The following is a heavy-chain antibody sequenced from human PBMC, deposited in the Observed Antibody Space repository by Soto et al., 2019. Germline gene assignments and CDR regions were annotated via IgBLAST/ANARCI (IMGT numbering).Heavy chain of an antibody. CDR2: ISGSGTGT. CDR3: AKDLGHLGYWSGGSCFSDY. Sequence: HPGGSLRLSCAASGFTFSSYAVSWVRQAPGKGLEWVSVISGSGTGTYYADSVKGRFTISRDNSKNTLYLQMNSLRAEDTAVYYCAKDLGHLGYWSGGSCFSDYWGQGTQVTVSS. CDR1: GFTFSSYA. V-gene: IGHV3-23*01. D-gene: IGHD2-15*01. J-gene: IGHJ4*02.